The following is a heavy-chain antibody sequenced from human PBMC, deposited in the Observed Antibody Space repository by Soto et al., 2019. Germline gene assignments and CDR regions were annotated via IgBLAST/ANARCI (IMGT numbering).Heavy chain of an antibody. V-gene: IGHV1-18*01. CDR3: ARHLEKYCDFWSGSLYNWFDP. J-gene: IGHJ5*02. D-gene: IGHD3-3*01. CDR2: ISAYNGNT. CDR1: GYTFTSYG. Sequence: GASVKVSCKASGYTFTSYGISWVRQAPGQGLEWMGWISAYNGNTNYAQKLQGRVTMTTDTSTSTAYMELRSLRSDDTAVYYCARHLEKYCDFWSGSLYNWFDPWGQGTLVTVSS.